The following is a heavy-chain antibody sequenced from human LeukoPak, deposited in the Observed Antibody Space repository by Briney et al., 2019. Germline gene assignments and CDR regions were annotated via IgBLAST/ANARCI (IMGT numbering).Heavy chain of an antibody. V-gene: IGHV4-59*08. CDR3: ARRMATVTDAFDI. Sequence: PSETLSLTCNVSGDSLTSHFWSWIRQTPGKGVEWIGYVFHSGTTNYSPSLKSRVTISLDTSKKQFYLRLASVTAADTAVYYCARRMATVTDAFDIWGRGTMVSVSS. CDR1: GDSLTSHF. CDR2: VFHSGTT. D-gene: IGHD5-24*01. J-gene: IGHJ3*02.